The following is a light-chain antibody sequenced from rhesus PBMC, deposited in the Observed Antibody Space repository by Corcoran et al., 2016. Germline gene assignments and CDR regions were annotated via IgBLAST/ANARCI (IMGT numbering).Light chain of an antibody. CDR3: HQYYSIPYS. J-gene: IGKJ2*01. CDR2: EAS. Sequence: DIQMTQSPSSLSASVGDRVTITCRASQDITNELAWYQQKPGETPKLLIYEASSLRSGSPSRFSGSGSGTDFTLTLSSLHSDDFSSFYCHQYYSIPYSFGQGTKVEIK. V-gene: IGKV1-21*01. CDR1: QDITNE.